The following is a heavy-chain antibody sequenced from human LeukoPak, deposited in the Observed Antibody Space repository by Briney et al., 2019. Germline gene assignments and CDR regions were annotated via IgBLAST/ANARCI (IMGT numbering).Heavy chain of an antibody. D-gene: IGHD4-17*01. CDR3: ARNDYADNWFDP. J-gene: IGHJ5*02. Sequence: SETLSLTCTVSGGSISSSTYYWGWIRQPPGRGLEWIGNIYYSGSTSYSPSLKSRVTVSADTSNNQFSLKLSSVTAADTAVYYCARNDYADNWFDPWGQGTLVTVSS. CDR2: IYYSGST. V-gene: IGHV4-39*07. CDR1: GGSISSSTYY.